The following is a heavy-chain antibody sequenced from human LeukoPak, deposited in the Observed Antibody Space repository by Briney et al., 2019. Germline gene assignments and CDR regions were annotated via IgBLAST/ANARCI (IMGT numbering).Heavy chain of an antibody. V-gene: IGHV3-30*02. CDR3: AKEGAYDPLTFPPNRAPDY. D-gene: IGHD2/OR15-2a*01. J-gene: IGHJ4*02. Sequence: PGGSLRLSCAASGFTFSSYGMHWVRQAPGKGLEWVAFIRYDGSNKYYADSVKGRFTISRDNSKNTLYLQMNSLRAEDTAVYYCAKEGAYDPLTFPPNRAPDYWGQGTLVTVSS. CDR2: IRYDGSNK. CDR1: GFTFSSYG.